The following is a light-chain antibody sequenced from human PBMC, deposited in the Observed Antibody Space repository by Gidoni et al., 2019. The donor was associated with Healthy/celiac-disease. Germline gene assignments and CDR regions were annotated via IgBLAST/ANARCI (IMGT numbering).Light chain of an antibody. CDR3: QQRSAWT. Sequence: IVLTQSPATLSLSPGERATLSCRASQSVSSYLAWYQQKPGQAPRLLSYDASNRATGIPARFSGSGSGTDLTLTIISLEPEDFAVYYCQQRSAWTFGQGTKVEIK. CDR2: DAS. V-gene: IGKV3-11*01. CDR1: QSVSSY. J-gene: IGKJ1*01.